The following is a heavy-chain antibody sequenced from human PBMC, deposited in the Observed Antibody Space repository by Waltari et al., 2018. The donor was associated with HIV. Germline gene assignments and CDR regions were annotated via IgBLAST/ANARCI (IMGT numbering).Heavy chain of an antibody. CDR3: ARGPNVLRN. D-gene: IGHD3-3*01. V-gene: IGHV4-34*01. CDR2: INHSGST. Sequence: TCAVYGGSFSDYYWSWIRQSPGKGLEWIGEINHSGSTNLNPSLKSRVTISVDTSKNQFSLKLYSVTAADTAVYSCARGPNVLRNWGQGTLVTVSS. J-gene: IGHJ4*02. CDR1: GGSFSDYY.